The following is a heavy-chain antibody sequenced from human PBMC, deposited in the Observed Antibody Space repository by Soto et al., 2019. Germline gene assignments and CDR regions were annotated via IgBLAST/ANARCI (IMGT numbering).Heavy chain of an antibody. CDR2: ITPIFGAA. V-gene: IGHV1-69*06. D-gene: IGHD6-19*01. CDR1: GGAFRSYT. J-gene: IGHJ6*02. CDR3: ARDEIAVANRVGMDV. Sequence: QVQLVQSGAEVKKPGSSVKVSCKASGGAFRSYTISWVRQAPGQGLEWMGGITPIFGAANYAQKFEGRVTISSDTSTTTAYMDLSNLTSEDTAVYYCARDEIAVANRVGMDVRGQGTTVIISS.